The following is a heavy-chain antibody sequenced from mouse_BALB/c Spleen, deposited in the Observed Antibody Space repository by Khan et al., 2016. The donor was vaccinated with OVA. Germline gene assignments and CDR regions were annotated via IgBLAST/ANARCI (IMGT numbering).Heavy chain of an antibody. CDR1: GYTFTSYT. Sequence: QVQLKESGAELARPGASLKMSCKASGYTFTSYTIHWIKLRPGQGLEWIGYINPSNGYPNYNQKFKDKAPLTADKSSTTAYMQLSSLTSDDSAVYNCVRDGAYHRNDGWFAYWGQGTLVTVSA. V-gene: IGHV1-4*01. CDR2: INPSNGYP. J-gene: IGHJ3*01. CDR3: VRDGAYHRNDGWFAY. D-gene: IGHD2-14*01.